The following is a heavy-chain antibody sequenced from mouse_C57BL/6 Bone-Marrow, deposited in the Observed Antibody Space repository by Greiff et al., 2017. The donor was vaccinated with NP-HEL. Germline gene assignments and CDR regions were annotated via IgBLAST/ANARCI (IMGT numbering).Heavy chain of an antibody. CDR1: GYSITSGYY. D-gene: IGHD1-1*01. CDR3: ARGAIFYYYGENAMDY. J-gene: IGHJ4*01. Sequence: EVHLVESGPGLVKPSQSLSLTCSVTGYSITSGYYWNWIRQFPGNKLEWMGYISYDGSNNYNPSLKNRISITRDTSKNQFFLKLNSVTTEDTATYYCARGAIFYYYGENAMDYWGQGTSVTVSS. CDR2: ISYDGSN. V-gene: IGHV3-6*01.